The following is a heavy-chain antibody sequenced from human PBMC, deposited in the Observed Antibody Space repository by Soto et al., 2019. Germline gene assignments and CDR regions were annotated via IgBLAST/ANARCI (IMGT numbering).Heavy chain of an antibody. CDR1: GGSISYEYYH. Sequence: PSETLSLTCTVSGGSISYEYYHWTWIRQSPGKGLEWIGYIHYSGSNIYNPSFKSRVTISVDTSKNQFSLQLSSVTAADTAVYFCAREDDGGDRDYYGLDVWGQGTTVTVSS. D-gene: IGHD2-21*02. CDR3: AREDDGGDRDYYGLDV. V-gene: IGHV4-30-4*08. J-gene: IGHJ6*02. CDR2: IHYSGSN.